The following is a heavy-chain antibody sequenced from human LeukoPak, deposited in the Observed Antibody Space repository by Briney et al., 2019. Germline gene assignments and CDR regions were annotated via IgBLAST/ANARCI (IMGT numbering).Heavy chain of an antibody. CDR2: MFPRDSDV. V-gene: IGHV5-51*01. D-gene: IGHD2-15*01. CDR3: ARHVAYRRWYYFDH. J-gene: IGHJ4*02. Sequence: GESLKISCKASGYSFTDYWIGWVRQMPGKGPEFMRIMFPRDSDVRYSPSFQGLVTISADKSTSTAYLQWSSLKASDSAMYYCARHVAYRRWYYFDHWGQGALVTVSS. CDR1: GYSFTDYW.